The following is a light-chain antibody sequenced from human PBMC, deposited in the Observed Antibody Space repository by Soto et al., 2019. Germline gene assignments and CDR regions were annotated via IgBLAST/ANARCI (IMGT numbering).Light chain of an antibody. Sequence: QSVLTQPPSVSGARGQRVTISCTVSSSNIGAGYAVHWYQQLPGTAPKLLIYGNSNRPSGVPDRFSGSKSGTSASLAITGLQAEDEADYYCQSYDSSLSGSVFGGGTKLTVL. CDR2: GNS. CDR1: SSNIGAGYA. J-gene: IGLJ3*02. CDR3: QSYDSSLSGSV. V-gene: IGLV1-40*01.